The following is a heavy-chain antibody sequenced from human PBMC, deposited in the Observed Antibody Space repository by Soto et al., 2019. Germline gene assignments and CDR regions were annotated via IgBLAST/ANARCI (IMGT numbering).Heavy chain of an antibody. Sequence: ASVKVSCKASGYTFTSYAMHWVRQAPGQRLEWMGWINAGNGNTKYSQKFQGRVTITRDTSASTAYMELSSLRSEDTAVYYCARDPGIFGVDDNYYYGMDVWGQGTTVTVSS. J-gene: IGHJ6*02. CDR1: GYTFTSYA. CDR3: ARDPGIFGVDDNYYYGMDV. CDR2: INAGNGNT. D-gene: IGHD3-3*01. V-gene: IGHV1-3*01.